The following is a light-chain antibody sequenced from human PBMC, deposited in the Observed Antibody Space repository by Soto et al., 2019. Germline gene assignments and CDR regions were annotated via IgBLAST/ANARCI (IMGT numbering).Light chain of an antibody. Sequence: QSVLTQPPSVSGAPGQRVPISCTGSSSSIGAGYDVHWYQQLPGTAPKLLIYGNSNRPSGVPDRFSGSRSGTSASLAITGLQAEDEADYYCQSYDSSLSGDVFGTGTKVTVL. CDR1: SSSIGAGYD. J-gene: IGLJ1*01. CDR3: QSYDSSLSGDV. V-gene: IGLV1-40*01. CDR2: GNS.